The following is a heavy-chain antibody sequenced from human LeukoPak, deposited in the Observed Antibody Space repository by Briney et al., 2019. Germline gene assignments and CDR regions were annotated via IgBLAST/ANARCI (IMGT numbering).Heavy chain of an antibody. D-gene: IGHD6-13*01. Sequence: SETLSLTCTVSGGSISSYYWSWIRQPPGKGLEWIGYIYYSGSTNYNPSLKSRVTISVDTSKNQFSLKLNSVTAADTAVYYCAGVKGQQLDNWFDPWGQGTLVTVSS. CDR2: IYYSGST. J-gene: IGHJ5*02. CDR3: AGVKGQQLDNWFDP. CDR1: GGSISSYY. V-gene: IGHV4-59*01.